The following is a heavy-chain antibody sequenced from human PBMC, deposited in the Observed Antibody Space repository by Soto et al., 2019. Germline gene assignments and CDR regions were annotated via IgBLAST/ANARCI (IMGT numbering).Heavy chain of an antibody. V-gene: IGHV4-34*01. CDR3: ARNRKQQLVLYYYGMDV. CDR1: SGSFSGYY. D-gene: IGHD6-13*01. Sequence: QVQLQQWGAGLLKPSETLSLTCAVYSGSFSGYYWSWIRQPPGKGLEWIGEINHSGSTNYNPSLKSRVTISVDTSKNQFSLKLSSVTAADTAVYYCARNRKQQLVLYYYGMDVWGQGTTVTVSS. J-gene: IGHJ6*02. CDR2: INHSGST.